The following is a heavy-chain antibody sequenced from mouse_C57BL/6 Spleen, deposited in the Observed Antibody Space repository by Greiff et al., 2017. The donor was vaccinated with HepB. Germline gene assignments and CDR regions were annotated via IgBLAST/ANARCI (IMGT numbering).Heavy chain of an antibody. CDR1: GYSFTGYY. CDR3: ARRTGAFAY. J-gene: IGHJ3*01. Sequence: DVQLQESGPELVKPGASVKISCKASGYSFTGYYMNWVKQSPEKSLEWIGEINPSTGGTTYNQKFKAKATLTVDKSSSTAYMQLKSLTSEDSAVYYCARRTGAFAYWGQGTLVTVSA. V-gene: IGHV1-42*01. D-gene: IGHD4-1*01. CDR2: INPSTGGT.